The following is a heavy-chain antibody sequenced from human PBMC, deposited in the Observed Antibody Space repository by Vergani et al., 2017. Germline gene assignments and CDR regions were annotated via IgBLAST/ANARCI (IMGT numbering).Heavy chain of an antibody. J-gene: IGHJ4*02. D-gene: IGHD3-22*01. V-gene: IGHV3-21*01. CDR2: ISSSSSYI. CDR3: ARLVGAVVVTYFDY. CDR1: GFTFSSYS. Sequence: EVQLVESGGGLVEPGGSLRLSCAASGFTFSSYSMNWVRQAPGKGLEWVSSISSSSSYIDYADSVKGRFTISRDNAKNSLYLQMNSLRAEDTAVYYCARLVGAVVVTYFDYWGQGTLVTVSS.